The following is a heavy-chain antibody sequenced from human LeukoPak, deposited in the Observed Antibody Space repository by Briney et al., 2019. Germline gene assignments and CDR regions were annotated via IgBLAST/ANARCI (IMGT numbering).Heavy chain of an antibody. Sequence: GGSLRLSCVDSGLSFNTYVMHWVRQAPGKGLEWVAAISYDGSYTYYRDSVRGRFTISRDNSKNTMYLQMNSLRAEDTAMYYCARALDVWGKGTTVTVSS. V-gene: IGHV3-30*04. J-gene: IGHJ6*04. CDR3: ARALDV. CDR1: GLSFNTYV. CDR2: ISYDGSYT.